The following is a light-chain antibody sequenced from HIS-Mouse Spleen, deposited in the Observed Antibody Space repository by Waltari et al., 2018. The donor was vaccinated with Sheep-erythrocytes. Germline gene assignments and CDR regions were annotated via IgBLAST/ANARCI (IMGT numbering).Light chain of an antibody. CDR1: ALPKQY. CDR3: QSADSSGTYVV. V-gene: IGLV3-25*03. J-gene: IGLJ2*01. CDR2: KDS. Sequence: SYELTQPPSVSVSPGQTARITCSGDALPKQYAYWYQQKPGQAPVLVIYKDSERPPGIPERFSGSSSGTTVTLTISGVQAEDEADYYCQSADSSGTYVVFGGETKLTVL.